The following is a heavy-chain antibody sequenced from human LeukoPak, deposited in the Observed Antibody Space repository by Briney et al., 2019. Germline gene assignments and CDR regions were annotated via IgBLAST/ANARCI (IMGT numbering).Heavy chain of an antibody. Sequence: GGTLRLSCAASGFTVSSKYMTWVRQAPGKGLEWVSVIYSGGSTFYADSVRGRFTISRDSSKNTVYLQMSSLRAEDTAVYYCARGRGSYYDTTGGLDYWGQGTLVTVSS. D-gene: IGHD3-22*01. CDR1: GFTVSSKY. CDR2: IYSGGST. J-gene: IGHJ4*02. V-gene: IGHV3-53*01. CDR3: ARGRGSYYDTTGGLDY.